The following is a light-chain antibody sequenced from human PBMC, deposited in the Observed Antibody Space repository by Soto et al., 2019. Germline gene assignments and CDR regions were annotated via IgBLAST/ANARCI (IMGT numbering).Light chain of an antibody. J-gene: IGKJ1*01. V-gene: IGKV3-20*01. Sequence: EIVLTQSPGTLSLSPGERATLSCRASQSVSSSYLAWYQQKPGQAPRLLIYGASSRATGIPDRFSGSGSGAEFTLTISRLEPEDFAVYYCQQYGSSRWTVGQGTKVEI. CDR1: QSVSSSY. CDR3: QQYGSSRWT. CDR2: GAS.